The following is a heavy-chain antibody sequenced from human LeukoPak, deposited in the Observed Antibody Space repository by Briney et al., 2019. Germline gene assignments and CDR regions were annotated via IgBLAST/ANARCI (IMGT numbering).Heavy chain of an antibody. V-gene: IGHV5-51*01. CDR3: GMSGDRVPLQDDVFDV. CDR2: IYPGDSGP. J-gene: IGHJ3*01. D-gene: IGHD1-26*01. Sequence: GESLQISCKVSGYSFTSYCIGWVRPVPGKGLEWMGIIYPGDSGPTYSPSFQGQVTISVDKSINTAYLQWSSLQASDTAMYYCGMSGDRVPLQDDVFDVWGQGTMVAVST. CDR1: GYSFTSYC.